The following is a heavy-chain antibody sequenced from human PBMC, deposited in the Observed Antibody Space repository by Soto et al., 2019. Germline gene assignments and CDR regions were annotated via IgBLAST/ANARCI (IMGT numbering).Heavy chain of an antibody. Sequence: XTLSLPCSVSGGTISAYYWNWIRQSPGKGLEWIGYIHYSGSTSYNRSLESRVTISLNTSKTQFSLKLSSVTAADTAFYYCARNPKDFWNGYYFDSWGQVTLVTVS. V-gene: IGHV4-59*01. CDR2: IHYSGST. D-gene: IGHD3-3*01. CDR1: GGTISAYY. CDR3: ARNPKDFWNGYYFDS. J-gene: IGHJ4*02.